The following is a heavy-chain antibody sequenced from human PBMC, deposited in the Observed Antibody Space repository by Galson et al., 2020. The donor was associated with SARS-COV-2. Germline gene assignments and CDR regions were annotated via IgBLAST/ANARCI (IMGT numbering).Heavy chain of an antibody. Sequence: ESLKISCAASGFTFSSYWMHWVRQAPGKGLVWVSRINSDGSSTSYADAVKGRFTISRDNAKNTLYLQMNSLRAEDTAVYYCARGGGDDYYDRPLDIGGQGTMVTVTS. CDR1: GFTFSSYW. CDR2: INSDGSST. D-gene: IGHD3-22*01. J-gene: IGHJ3*02. CDR3: ARGGGDDYYDRPLDI. V-gene: IGHV3-74*01.